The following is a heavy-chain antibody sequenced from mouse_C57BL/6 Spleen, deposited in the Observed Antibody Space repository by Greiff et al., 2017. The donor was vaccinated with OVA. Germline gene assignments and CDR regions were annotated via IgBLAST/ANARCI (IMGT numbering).Heavy chain of an antibody. J-gene: IGHJ4*01. Sequence: EVQLQQSGPELVKPGASVKISCKASGYSFTGYYMNWVKQSPEKSLEWIGEINPSTGGTTYNQKFKAKATLTVDKSSSTAYMQLKSLTSEDSAVYYCARADSNYRGAMDYWGQGTSVTVSS. CDR1: GYSFTGYY. D-gene: IGHD2-5*01. CDR2: INPSTGGT. V-gene: IGHV1-42*01. CDR3: ARADSNYRGAMDY.